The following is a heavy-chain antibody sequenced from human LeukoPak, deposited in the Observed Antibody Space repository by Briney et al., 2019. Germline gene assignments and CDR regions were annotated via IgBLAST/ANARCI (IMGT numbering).Heavy chain of an antibody. D-gene: IGHD5-12*01. CDR3: ARDRGSGYDKPYPYYYMDV. J-gene: IGHJ6*03. CDR1: GDTFTSYA. CDR2: IKAGNGNT. V-gene: IGHV1-3*03. Sequence: ASVKVSCKASGDTFTSYAMHWVRQAPGQRLEWMGWIKAGNGNTKYSQEFQGRVTITRDTSASTAYMELSSLRSEDMAVYYCARDRGSGYDKPYPYYYMDVWGKGTTVTVSS.